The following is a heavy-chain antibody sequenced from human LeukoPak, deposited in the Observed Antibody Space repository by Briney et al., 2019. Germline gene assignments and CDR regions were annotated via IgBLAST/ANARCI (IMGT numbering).Heavy chain of an antibody. CDR2: ISGSGGST. V-gene: IGHV3-23*01. CDR1: GFTFSSYA. D-gene: IGHD3-10*01. Sequence: SGGSLRLSCAASGFTFSSYAMSWVRQAPGKGLEWVSAISGSGGSTYYADSVKGRFTISRDNSKNTLYLQMNSLRAEDTAVYYCAKATMVRGVMGDWGQGTLVTVSS. J-gene: IGHJ4*02. CDR3: AKATMVRGVMGD.